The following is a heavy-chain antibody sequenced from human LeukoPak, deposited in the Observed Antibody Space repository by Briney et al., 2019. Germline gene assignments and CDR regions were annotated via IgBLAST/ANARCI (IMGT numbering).Heavy chain of an antibody. V-gene: IGHV3-23*01. CDR3: AKVSEPKYYYYYGMDV. D-gene: IGHD1-26*01. Sequence: GGSLRLSCAASGFTFGSYAMSWVRQAPRKGLAWVSAISGSGGSTYYADTVKGPFTISRDNSKNTLYLQMNSLRAEDTAVYYCAKVSEPKYYYYYGMDVWGQGTTVTVSS. CDR2: ISGSGGST. CDR1: GFTFGSYA. J-gene: IGHJ6*02.